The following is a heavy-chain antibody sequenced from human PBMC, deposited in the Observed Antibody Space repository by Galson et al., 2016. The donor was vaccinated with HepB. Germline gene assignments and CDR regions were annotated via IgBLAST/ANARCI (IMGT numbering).Heavy chain of an antibody. CDR3: ARGVGLELYS. J-gene: IGHJ5*02. D-gene: IGHD1-7*01. CDR2: INYTGST. V-gene: IGHV4-61*01. CDR1: SGSVSSGNSY. Sequence: SETLSLTCSVFSGSVSSGNSYWSWIRQPPGKGLEWIGYINYTGSTNYKPSLKSRVTISVDTSKNQFSLKLRSVTAADTAVYYCARGVGLELYSWGQGTLATVSS.